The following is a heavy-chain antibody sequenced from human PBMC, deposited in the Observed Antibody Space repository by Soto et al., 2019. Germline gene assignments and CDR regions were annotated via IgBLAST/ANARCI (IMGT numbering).Heavy chain of an antibody. J-gene: IGHJ4*02. V-gene: IGHV3-30*18. CDR3: AKDPAVVAATGWYFYS. Sequence: GGSLRLSCAASGFAFSSYGMHWVRQAPGKGLEWVAVISYDGSNKYYADSVKGRFTISRDNSKNTLYLQMNSLRAEDTAVYYCAKDPAVVAATGWYFYSRAQRTLVTVSS. CDR1: GFAFSSYG. CDR2: ISYDGSNK. D-gene: IGHD2-15*01.